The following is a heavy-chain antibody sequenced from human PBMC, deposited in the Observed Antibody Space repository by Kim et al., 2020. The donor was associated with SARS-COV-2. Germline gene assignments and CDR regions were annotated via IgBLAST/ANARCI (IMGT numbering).Heavy chain of an antibody. Sequence: GGSLRLSCAASGFTFSSYWMHWVRQAPGKGLVWVSRINSDGSSTSYADSVKGRFTISRDNAKNTLYLQMNSLRAEDTAVYYCARDRYGDYALTTDYGMDVWGQGTTVTVSS. CDR2: INSDGSST. J-gene: IGHJ6*02. CDR3: ARDRYGDYALTTDYGMDV. V-gene: IGHV3-74*01. CDR1: GFTFSSYW. D-gene: IGHD4-17*01.